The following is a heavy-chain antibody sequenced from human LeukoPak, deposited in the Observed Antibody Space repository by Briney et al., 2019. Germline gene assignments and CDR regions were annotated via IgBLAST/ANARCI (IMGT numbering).Heavy chain of an antibody. Sequence: SETLSLTCAVYGGSFSGYYWSWIRQPPGKGLEWIGEINHSGSTNYNPSLKSRVTISVDTSKSQFSLKLSSVTAADTTVYYCARGNYYYDSSGYGYWGQGTLVTVSS. V-gene: IGHV4-34*01. CDR3: ARGNYYYDSSGYGY. J-gene: IGHJ4*02. D-gene: IGHD3-22*01. CDR1: GGSFSGYY. CDR2: INHSGST.